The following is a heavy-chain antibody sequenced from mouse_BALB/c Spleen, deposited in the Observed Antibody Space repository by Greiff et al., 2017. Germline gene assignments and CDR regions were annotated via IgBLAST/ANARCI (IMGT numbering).Heavy chain of an antibody. V-gene: IGHV1-69*02. Sequence: LQQPGAELVRPGASVKLSCKASGYTFTSYWINWVKQRPGQGLEWIGNIYPSDSYTNYNQKFKDKATLTVDKSSSTAYMQLSSLTSEDSAVYYCTREDYDYVDYWGQGTTLTVSS. CDR1: GYTFTSYW. CDR3: TREDYDYVDY. J-gene: IGHJ2*01. D-gene: IGHD2-4*01. CDR2: IYPSDSYT.